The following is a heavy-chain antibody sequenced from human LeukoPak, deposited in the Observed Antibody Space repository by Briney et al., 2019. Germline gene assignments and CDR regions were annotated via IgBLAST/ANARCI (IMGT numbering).Heavy chain of an antibody. Sequence: AGGSLRLSCAVSGFTFSSYIMTWVRQAPGKGLEWVSSISSSSSFIYYADSVRGRFSISRDNAKNSLYLQMNSLRAEGTAVYFCARGIRFSSYYFYYMDVWGKGTTVTVSS. CDR1: GFTFSSYI. D-gene: IGHD3-3*01. J-gene: IGHJ6*03. V-gene: IGHV3-21*01. CDR3: ARGIRFSSYYFYYMDV. CDR2: ISSSSSFI.